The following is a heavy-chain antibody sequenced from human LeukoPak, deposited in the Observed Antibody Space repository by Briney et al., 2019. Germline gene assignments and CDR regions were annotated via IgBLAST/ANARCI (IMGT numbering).Heavy chain of an antibody. CDR3: ARDYSGYDSDAFDI. D-gene: IGHD5-12*01. CDR2: IHTSGST. V-gene: IGHV4-4*07. Sequence: SETLSLTCTVSGGSISSYYWSWIRQPAGKGLEWIGRIHTSGSTNYNPSLKSRVTMSVDTSKNQFSLKLSSVTAADTAVYYCARDYSGYDSDAFDIWGQGTMVTVSS. J-gene: IGHJ3*02. CDR1: GGSISSYY.